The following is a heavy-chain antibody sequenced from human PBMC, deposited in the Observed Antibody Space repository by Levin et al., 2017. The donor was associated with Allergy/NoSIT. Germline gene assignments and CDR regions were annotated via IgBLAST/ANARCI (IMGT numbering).Heavy chain of an antibody. D-gene: IGHD3-10*01. CDR3: TRSPPLGLLWFGGYAFDI. CDR1: GFTFGDYA. V-gene: IGHV3-49*03. J-gene: IGHJ3*02. Sequence: GESLKISCTASGFTFGDYAMSWFRQAPGKGLEWVGFIRSKAYGGTTEYAASVKGRFTISRDDSKSIAYLQMNSLKTEDTAVYYCTRSPPLGLLWFGGYAFDIWGQGTMVTVSS. CDR2: IRSKAYGGTT.